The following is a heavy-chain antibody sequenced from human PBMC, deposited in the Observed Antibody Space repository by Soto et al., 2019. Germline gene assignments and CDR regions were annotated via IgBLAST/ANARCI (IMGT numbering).Heavy chain of an antibody. D-gene: IGHD2-21*02. J-gene: IGHJ4*02. Sequence: PGGSLRLSCVASGFTFSAYSMNWVRQAPGKGLEWLSYISGDRAYIYYADSVRGRFTISRDNAENSLHLQMDNLRDEDTALYYCARQVYTGVTPMDCWGRGTRVTV. CDR3: ARQVYTGVTPMDC. CDR2: ISGDRAYI. CDR1: GFTFSAYS. V-gene: IGHV3-48*02.